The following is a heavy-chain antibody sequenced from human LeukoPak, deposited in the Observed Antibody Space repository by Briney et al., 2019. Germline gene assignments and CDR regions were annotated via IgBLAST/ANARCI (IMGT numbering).Heavy chain of an antibody. Sequence: GGSLRLSCAASGFTFSSYEMNWVRQAPGKGLEWVSYISSSGSTIYYADSVKGRFTISRDNAKNSLYLQMNSLRAEDMAVYYCATYYDILTGYFFDYWGQGTLVTVSS. CDR1: GFTFSSYE. V-gene: IGHV3-48*03. CDR3: ATYYDILTGYFFDY. CDR2: ISSSGSTI. J-gene: IGHJ4*02. D-gene: IGHD3-9*01.